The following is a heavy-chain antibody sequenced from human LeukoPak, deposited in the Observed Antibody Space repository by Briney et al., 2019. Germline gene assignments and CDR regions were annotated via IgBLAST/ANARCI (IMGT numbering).Heavy chain of an antibody. J-gene: IGHJ6*02. V-gene: IGHV4-34*01. D-gene: IGHD3-22*01. CDR2: INHSGST. Sequence: SETLSLTCAVYGGSFSGYYWSWIRQPPGKGLEWIGEINHSGSTNYNPSLKSRVTISVDTSKNQFSLKLSSVTAADTAVYYCARDYYDSTQHYYGMDVWGQGTTVTVSS. CDR3: ARDYYDSTQHYYGMDV. CDR1: GGSFSGYY.